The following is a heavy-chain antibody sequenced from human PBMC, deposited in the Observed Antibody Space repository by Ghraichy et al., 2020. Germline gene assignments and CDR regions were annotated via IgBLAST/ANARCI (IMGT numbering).Heavy chain of an antibody. J-gene: IGHJ5*02. CDR2: INPTSGGT. Sequence: ASVKVSCKASGYTFTGYYMHWVRQAPGQGLEWMGWINPTSGGTKYEQKFQGRVTMTRDTSINTAYMELSRLRSDDTAVYYCARGSALRGGGSGGNWFDPWGQGTLATVSS. V-gene: IGHV1-2*02. D-gene: IGHD3-16*01. CDR1: GYTFTGYY. CDR3: ARGSALRGGGSGGNWFDP.